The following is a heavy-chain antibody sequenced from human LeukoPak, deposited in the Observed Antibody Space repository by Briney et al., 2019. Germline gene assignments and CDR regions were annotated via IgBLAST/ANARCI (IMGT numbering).Heavy chain of an antibody. V-gene: IGHV3-48*02. D-gene: IGHD1-26*01. J-gene: IGHJ4*02. CDR3: ARGPLGWSDC. Sequence: PGGSLRLSCAASGFTFSDYNMNWVRQAPGKGLQWVSYISSSGTTIYYADSVKGRFTISRDNAKNSLYLQMTSLRDEDTAVYYCARGPLGWSDCGGQGTLVTVSS. CDR2: ISSSGTTI. CDR1: GFTFSDYN.